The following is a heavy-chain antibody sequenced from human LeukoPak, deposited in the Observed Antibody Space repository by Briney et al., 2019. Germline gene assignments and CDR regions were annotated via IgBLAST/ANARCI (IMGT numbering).Heavy chain of an antibody. D-gene: IGHD5-18*01. V-gene: IGHV1-2*06. CDR1: GYTFTGYS. Sequence: GASVKVSCKDSGYTFTGYSMHWVRQAPGQGLEWMGRINPNSGGTNYAQKFQGRVTMTRDTSISTAYMELSRLRSDDTAVYYCARDEIRGYSYGGNYWGQGTLVTVSS. J-gene: IGHJ4*02. CDR3: ARDEIRGYSYGGNY. CDR2: INPNSGGT.